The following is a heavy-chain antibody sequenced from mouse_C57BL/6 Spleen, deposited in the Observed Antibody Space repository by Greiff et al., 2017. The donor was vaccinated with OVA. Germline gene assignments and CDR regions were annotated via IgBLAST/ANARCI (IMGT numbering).Heavy chain of an antibody. CDR1: GYTFTDYN. V-gene: IGHV1-18*01. D-gene: IGHD1-1*01. CDR2: INPNNGGT. Sequence: VQLQQSGPELVKPGASVKIPCKASGYTFTDYNMDWVKQSHGKSLEWIGDINPNNGGTIYNQKFKGQATLTVDKSSSTAYMELRSLTSEDTAVYYCARKDYYGSKGFAYWGQGTLVTVSA. CDR3: ARKDYYGSKGFAY. J-gene: IGHJ3*01.